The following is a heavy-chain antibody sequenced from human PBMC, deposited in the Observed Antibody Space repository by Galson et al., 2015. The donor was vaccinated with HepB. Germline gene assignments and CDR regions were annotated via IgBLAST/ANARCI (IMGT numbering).Heavy chain of an antibody. J-gene: IGHJ4*02. Sequence: SETLSLTCTVSSGSISSRGYYWGWIRQPPGKGLEWIGTIHYTVNTDYNPSLKSRVTISLDTSKNQFSLNLSSVTAADTAVYYCARRSSGYPFDYWGQGTLVTVSS. CDR2: IHYTVNT. CDR1: SGSISSRGYY. V-gene: IGHV4-39*01. CDR3: ARRSSGYPFDY. D-gene: IGHD3-22*01.